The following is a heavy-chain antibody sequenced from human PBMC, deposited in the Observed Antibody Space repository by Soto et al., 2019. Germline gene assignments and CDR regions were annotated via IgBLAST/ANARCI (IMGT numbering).Heavy chain of an antibody. V-gene: IGHV3-21*01. CDR2: ISSSSSYI. D-gene: IGHD2-8*01. CDR3: ARYPAFVVRMVYYPLSF. J-gene: IGHJ6*03. Sequence: RLVLEKKKEWVSSISSSSSYIYYADSVKGRFTISRDNAKNSLYPQMNSLRAEDTAVYYCARYPAFVVRMVYYPLSFCGKGSTLPVS.